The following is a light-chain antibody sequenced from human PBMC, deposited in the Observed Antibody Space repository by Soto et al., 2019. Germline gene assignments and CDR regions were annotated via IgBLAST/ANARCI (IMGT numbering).Light chain of an antibody. Sequence: EIVMTQSPATLSVSPGERATLSCRARQSVSSTLAWYQHKPCQAPRLLIYGASHMATVIPASLIGSWSGTEFTLTISSLQSEDCDVYYCQQYNNWPPLTFGGGTKVEIK. CDR1: QSVSST. V-gene: IGKV3-15*01. CDR2: GAS. CDR3: QQYNNWPPLT. J-gene: IGKJ4*01.